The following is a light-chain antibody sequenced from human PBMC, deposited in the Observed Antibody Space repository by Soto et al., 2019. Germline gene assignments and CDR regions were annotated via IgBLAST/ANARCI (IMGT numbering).Light chain of an antibody. CDR1: QSVVYSSNNENY. V-gene: IGKV4-1*01. Sequence: DIVMTQSPDSLSVSLGERATINCKSSQSVVYSSNNENYLAWYQQKPGQPPKLLISWASTRDSGVPDRFTGGGLRPEFTLTICSLQPEDVALYYCQQYVSVPLTFGGGTKLEIK. CDR2: WAS. J-gene: IGKJ4*01. CDR3: QQYVSVPLT.